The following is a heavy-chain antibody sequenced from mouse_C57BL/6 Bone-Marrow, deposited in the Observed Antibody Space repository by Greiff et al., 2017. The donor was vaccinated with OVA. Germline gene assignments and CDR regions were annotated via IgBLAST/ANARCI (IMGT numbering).Heavy chain of an antibody. V-gene: IGHV1-9*01. CDR1: GYTFPGYW. CDR3: AKGIYDGYYYAMDY. Sequence: QVQLKESGAELMKPGASVKLSCKATGYTFPGYWIEWVKQRPGHGLEWIGEILPGSGSTNYNEKFKGKATFTAATSSNTAYMQLSSLTTEDSAIYYCAKGIYDGYYYAMDYWGQGTSVTVSS. J-gene: IGHJ4*01. D-gene: IGHD2-3*01. CDR2: ILPGSGST.